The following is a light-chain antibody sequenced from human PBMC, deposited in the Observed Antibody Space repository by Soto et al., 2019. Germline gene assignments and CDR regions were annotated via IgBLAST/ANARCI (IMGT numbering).Light chain of an antibody. V-gene: IGKV3-15*01. CDR1: QSVSNK. Sequence: EIVMTQSPATLSVSPGERVTLSCRASQSVSNKLAWYQHKPGQAPRLLIYGASSRATGIPARFSGSGSGTEFTLTISSLQSEDFAVYYCQQYNDWPPEYTFGQGTKVDIK. CDR2: GAS. J-gene: IGKJ2*01. CDR3: QQYNDWPPEYT.